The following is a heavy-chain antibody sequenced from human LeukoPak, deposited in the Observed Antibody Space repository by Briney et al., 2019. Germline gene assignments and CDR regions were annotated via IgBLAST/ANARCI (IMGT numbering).Heavy chain of an antibody. CDR1: GYTFTSYG. CDR2: ISAYNGNT. Sequence: ASVTVSFKASGYTFTSYGISWVRQAPGQGLEGMGWISAYNGNTNYAQKLQGRVTMTTDTSTSTAYMELRSLRSDDTAVYYCARVVGNYYYYMDVWGKGTTVTVSS. CDR3: ARVVGNYYYYMDV. J-gene: IGHJ6*03. D-gene: IGHD1-26*01. V-gene: IGHV1-18*01.